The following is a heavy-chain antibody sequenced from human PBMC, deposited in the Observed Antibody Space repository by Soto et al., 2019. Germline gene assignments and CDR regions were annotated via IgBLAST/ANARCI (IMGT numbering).Heavy chain of an antibody. CDR1: GFTFGIYA. D-gene: IGHD3-16*01. Sequence: EVQLLESGGGLVQPGGSLRLSCAASGFTFGIYAMTWVRQAPGKGLEWVAAASGSGGDTYYADSVKGRFTISRDNSKNTLSLQMNSLSAEDTAMYYCAKDQMGTFADAFDVWGQGTMVIVSS. V-gene: IGHV3-23*01. J-gene: IGHJ3*01. CDR2: ASGSGGDT. CDR3: AKDQMGTFADAFDV.